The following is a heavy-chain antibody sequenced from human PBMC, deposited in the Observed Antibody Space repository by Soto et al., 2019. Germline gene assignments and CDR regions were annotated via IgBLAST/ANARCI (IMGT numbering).Heavy chain of an antibody. CDR2: INPNSGGT. J-gene: IGHJ6*02. Sequence: ASVKVSCKASGYTFTGYYMHWLRQAPGQGLEWMGWINPNSGGTNYAQKFQGWVTMTRDTSISTAYMELSRLRSDDTAVYYCAKSDIVVVPAAMFYYYYGMDVWGQGTTVTVSS. CDR1: GYTFTGYY. D-gene: IGHD2-2*01. CDR3: AKSDIVVVPAAMFYYYYGMDV. V-gene: IGHV1-2*04.